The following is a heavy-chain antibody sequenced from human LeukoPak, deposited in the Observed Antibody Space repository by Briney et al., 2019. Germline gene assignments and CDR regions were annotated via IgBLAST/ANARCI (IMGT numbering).Heavy chain of an antibody. V-gene: IGHV3-53*01. CDR3: ATRSRGGNGLDY. Sequence: PGGSLRLSCAASGFTVRSYYMAWVRQAPGKGLEWVSVIYSGGDTYYADSVKGRFTISRDNSKNTLYLQMNSLRAEDTAVYYCATRSRGGNGLDYWGRGTLVTVSS. CDR1: GFTVRSYY. D-gene: IGHD3-10*01. J-gene: IGHJ4*02. CDR2: IYSGGDT.